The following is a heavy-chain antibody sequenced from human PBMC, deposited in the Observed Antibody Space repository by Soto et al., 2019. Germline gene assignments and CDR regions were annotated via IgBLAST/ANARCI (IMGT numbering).Heavy chain of an antibody. CDR3: ARDTPNYYDSSGYPYYYYYYGMDV. CDR2: IYYSGST. V-gene: IGHV4-31*03. J-gene: IGHJ6*02. Sequence: QVQLQESGPGLVKPSQTLSLTCTVSGGSISSGGYYWSWIRQHPGKGLEWIGYIYYSGSTYYNPSLKSRVTISVETSKNQFALRRSSVTAADTAVYYCARDTPNYYDSSGYPYYYYYYGMDVWGQGTTVTVSS. D-gene: IGHD3-22*01. CDR1: GGSISSGGYY.